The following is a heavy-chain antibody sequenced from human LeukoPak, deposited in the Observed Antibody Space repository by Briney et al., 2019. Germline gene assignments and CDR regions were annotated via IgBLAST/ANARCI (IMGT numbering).Heavy chain of an antibody. Sequence: ASVKVSCKASGYTFTGYYMHWVRQALGQGLEWMGWINPSSGGTNYAQKFQGRVTMTRDTSISTAYMELSRLRSDDTAVYYCARGGSSYVPYWGFDYWGQGTLVTVSS. J-gene: IGHJ4*02. CDR2: INPSSGGT. CDR3: ARGGSSYVPYWGFDY. CDR1: GYTFTGYY. V-gene: IGHV1-2*02. D-gene: IGHD4-11*01.